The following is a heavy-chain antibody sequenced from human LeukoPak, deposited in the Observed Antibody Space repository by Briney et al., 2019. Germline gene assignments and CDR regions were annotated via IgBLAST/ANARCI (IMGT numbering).Heavy chain of an antibody. CDR3: ATWAFYHSLDV. Sequence: QPGRSLRLSCEASGFTFDAYAMHWVRQAPGKGLEWVSLINKDGSATYYADSVKGRLTISRDNSKNSLYLQMNSLRSEDTALYYCATWAFYHSLDVWGQGTTVTVSS. V-gene: IGHV3-43*02. CDR1: GFTFDAYA. CDR2: INKDGSAT. J-gene: IGHJ6*02. D-gene: IGHD1-26*01.